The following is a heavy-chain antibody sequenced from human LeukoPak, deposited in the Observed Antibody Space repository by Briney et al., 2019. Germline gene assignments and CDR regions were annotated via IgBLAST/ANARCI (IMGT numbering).Heavy chain of an antibody. J-gene: IGHJ4*02. CDR2: IYSSGST. CDR1: GFTVSSNY. V-gene: IGHV3-53*04. D-gene: IGHD1-1*01. Sequence: PGGSLRLSCAASGFTVSSNYMSWVRQAPGKGLEWVSVIYSSGSTYYADSVTGGFTISRHNSKNTLYLQMNSLRAEDTAVYYCARGGMYYFDYWGQGTLVTVSS. CDR3: ARGGMYYFDY.